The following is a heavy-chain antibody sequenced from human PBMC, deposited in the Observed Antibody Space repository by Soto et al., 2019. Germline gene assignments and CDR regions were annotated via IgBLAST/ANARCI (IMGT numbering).Heavy chain of an antibody. CDR2: IYHSGST. Sequence: LSLTCAVSGGSISSGGYSWSWIRQPPGKGLEWIGYIYHSGSTYYNPSLKSRVTISVDRSKNQFSLKVSSVTVADTAVYYCARLGGYCSSTSCYGYYGMDVWGQGTTVTVSS. J-gene: IGHJ6*02. CDR3: ARLGGYCSSTSCYGYYGMDV. D-gene: IGHD2-2*01. V-gene: IGHV4-30-2*01. CDR1: GGSISSGGYS.